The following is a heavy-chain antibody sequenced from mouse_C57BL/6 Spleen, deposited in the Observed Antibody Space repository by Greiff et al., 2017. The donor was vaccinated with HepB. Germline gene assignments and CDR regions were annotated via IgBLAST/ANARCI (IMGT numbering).Heavy chain of an antibody. CDR3: ARPPYYSNVTFAY. Sequence: EVQVVESGGDLVKPGGSLKLSCAASGFTFSSYGMSWVRQTPDKRLEWVATISSGGSYTYYPDSVKGRFTISRDNAKNNLYLQMSSLKSEDTAMYYCARPPYYSNVTFAYWGQGTLVTVSA. V-gene: IGHV5-6*01. J-gene: IGHJ3*01. CDR2: ISSGGSYT. CDR1: GFTFSSYG. D-gene: IGHD2-5*01.